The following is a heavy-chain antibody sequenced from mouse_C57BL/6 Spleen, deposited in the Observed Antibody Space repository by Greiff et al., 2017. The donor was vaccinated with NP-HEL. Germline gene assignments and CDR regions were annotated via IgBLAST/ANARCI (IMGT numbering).Heavy chain of an antibody. J-gene: IGHJ4*01. D-gene: IGHD1-1*01. V-gene: IGHV5-4*01. CDR2: ISDGGSYT. CDR3: AREARSYAMDY. Sequence: EVQGVESGGGLVKPGGSLKLSCAASGFTFSSYAMSWVRQTPEKRLEWVATISDGGSYTYYPDNVKGRFTISRDNAKNNLYLQMSHLKSEDTAMYYCAREARSYAMDYWGQGTSVTVSS. CDR1: GFTFSSYA.